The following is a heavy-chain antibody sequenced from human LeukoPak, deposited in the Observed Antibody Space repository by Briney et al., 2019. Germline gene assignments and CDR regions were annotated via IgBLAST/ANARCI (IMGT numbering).Heavy chain of an antibody. J-gene: IGHJ3*02. D-gene: IGHD3-22*01. CDR3: ARLLDNDSSGDPDTFDM. CDR1: GGSISRHF. V-gene: IGHV4-59*11. CDR2: IHYSGRT. Sequence: SETLSLTCSVSGGSISRHFWSWIRRPPGKGLDWIAFIHYSGRTKYNPSLQSRVTISIDTSENNFSLKLTSVTAADTAVYYCARLLDNDSSGDPDTFDMWGQGTVVSVSS.